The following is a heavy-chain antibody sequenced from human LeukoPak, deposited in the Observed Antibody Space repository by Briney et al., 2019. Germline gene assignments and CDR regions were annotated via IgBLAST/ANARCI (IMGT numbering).Heavy chain of an antibody. CDR3: STDPRLLIY. CDR2: ISGSGSDM. D-gene: IGHD2-8*01. Sequence: GGSLRLSCVVSGFGFSDSYMTWIRQTPGKGLEWLAYISGSGSDMYYADSVKGRFTISRDNAKDSLYLQMNSLRPDDTALYYCSTDPRLLIYWGHGTLVTVSS. CDR1: GFGFSDSY. V-gene: IGHV3-11*01. J-gene: IGHJ4*01.